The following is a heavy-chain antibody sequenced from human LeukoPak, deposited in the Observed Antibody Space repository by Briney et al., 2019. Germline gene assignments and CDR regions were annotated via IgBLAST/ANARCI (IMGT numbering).Heavy chain of an antibody. V-gene: IGHV3-64*02. CDR3: AKEGDTTVTTGIDY. Sequence: PGGSLRLSCAASGFTFNSYAMQWVRQAPGKGLEYVSVIDSIGDSTYYADSVRGRFTISRDNSKNTVHLQMDSLRAEDTAVYYCAKEGDTTVTTGIDYWGQGTLVTVSS. D-gene: IGHD4-17*01. J-gene: IGHJ4*02. CDR1: GFTFNSYA. CDR2: IDSIGDST.